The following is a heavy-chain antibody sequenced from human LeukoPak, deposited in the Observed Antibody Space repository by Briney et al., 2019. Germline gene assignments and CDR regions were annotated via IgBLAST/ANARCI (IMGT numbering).Heavy chain of an antibody. V-gene: IGHV3-23*01. J-gene: IGHJ4*02. Sequence: GGSLRLSCAASGFKFNIYTMSWVRQAQGKGLEWISAVGSGGTRYYADSVKGRFTISGDNSENTVSLQMDSLRADDTAMYYCAKMRGMPREAYHFDRWGQGTLVAVSS. D-gene: IGHD1-26*01. CDR2: VGSGGTR. CDR3: AKMRGMPREAYHFDR. CDR1: GFKFNIYT.